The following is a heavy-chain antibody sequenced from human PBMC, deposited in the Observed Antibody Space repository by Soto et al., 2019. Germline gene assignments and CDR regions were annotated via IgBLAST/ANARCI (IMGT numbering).Heavy chain of an antibody. CDR2: INHRRST. CDR1: GGSFSGYY. J-gene: IGHJ4*02. V-gene: IGHV4-34*01. CDR3: ARVDDY. Sequence: QVQLQQWGAGLLKPSETLSLTCAVYGGSFSGYYWSWIRQPPGKGLEWIGEINHRRSTKYNPSLKSRVTISVDTSNNQFSLKLSSVTAADTAVYYCARVDDYWGQGTLVTVSS.